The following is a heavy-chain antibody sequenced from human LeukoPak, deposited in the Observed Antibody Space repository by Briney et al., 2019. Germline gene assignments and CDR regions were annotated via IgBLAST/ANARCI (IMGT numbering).Heavy chain of an antibody. CDR1: GFTFSSYG. CDR3: ARGVGNYRYYFDS. Sequence: GGSLRLSCAASGFTFSSYGMHWVRQAPGKGLEWVAFIRYDGSNKYYADSVKGRFTISRDNSKNSLILQMNSLRAEDTAVYYCARGVGNYRYYFDSWGQGTLVTVSS. D-gene: IGHD3-22*01. J-gene: IGHJ4*02. CDR2: IRYDGSNK. V-gene: IGHV3-30*02.